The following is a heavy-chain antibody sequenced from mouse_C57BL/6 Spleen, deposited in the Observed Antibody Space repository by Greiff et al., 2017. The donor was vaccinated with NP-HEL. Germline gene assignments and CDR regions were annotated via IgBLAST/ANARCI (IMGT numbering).Heavy chain of an antibody. J-gene: IGHJ4*01. Sequence: QVQLQQPGAELVRPGSSVKLSCKASGYTFTSYWMHWVKQRPIQGLEWIGNIDPSDSETHYNQKFKVKATLTVDKSSSTAYMQLSSLTSEDSAVYYCARSPRISSGDYYAMDYWGQGTSVTVSS. CDR3: ARSPRISSGDYYAMDY. D-gene: IGHD1-1*01. CDR2: IDPSDSET. CDR1: GYTFTSYW. V-gene: IGHV1-52*01.